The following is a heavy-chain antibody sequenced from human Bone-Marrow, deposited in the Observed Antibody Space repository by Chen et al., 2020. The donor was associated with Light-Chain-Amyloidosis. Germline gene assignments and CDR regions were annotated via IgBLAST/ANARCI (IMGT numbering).Heavy chain of an antibody. Sequence: QVQLVQSGAEVKKPGSSVKVSCKASGGTFSSYAISWVRQAPGQGLEWMGGIIPIFGTADCAQKFQGRVTITADESTSTAYMELSSLRSEDTAVYYCARDRGIVVVPAAIRYYYYGMDVWGQGTTVTVSS. D-gene: IGHD2-2*02. V-gene: IGHV1-69*01. J-gene: IGHJ6*02. CDR1: GGTFSSYA. CDR3: ARDRGIVVVPAAIRYYYYGMDV. CDR2: IIPIFGTA.